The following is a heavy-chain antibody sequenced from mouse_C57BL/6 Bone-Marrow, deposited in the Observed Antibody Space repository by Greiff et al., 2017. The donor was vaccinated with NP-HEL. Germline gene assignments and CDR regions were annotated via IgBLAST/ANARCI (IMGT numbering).Heavy chain of an antibody. CDR3: AREGYYGSSHYFDY. D-gene: IGHD1-1*01. V-gene: IGHV1-61*01. J-gene: IGHJ2*01. Sequence: QVQLQQPGAELVRPGSSVKLSCKASGYTFTSYWMDWVKQRPGQGLEWIGNIYPSDSETHYNQKFKDKATLTVDKSSSTAYMQLSSLTSEDSAVYYCAREGYYGSSHYFDYWGQGTTLTVSS. CDR2: IYPSDSET. CDR1: GYTFTSYW.